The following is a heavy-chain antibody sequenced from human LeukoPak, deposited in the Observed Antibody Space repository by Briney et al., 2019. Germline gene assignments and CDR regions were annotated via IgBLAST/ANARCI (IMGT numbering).Heavy chain of an antibody. D-gene: IGHD5-18*01. V-gene: IGHV3-23*01. CDR1: GFTFNKYA. CDR3: ARDREGGYSNYGVPFDY. J-gene: IGHJ4*02. CDR2: MTESYGGP. Sequence: GGSLRLSCVASGFTFNKYAMSWVRQAPGKGLEWVSSMTESYGGPYYAESVKGRFTISRDNAKNSLYLQMNSLRAEDTAVYYCARDREGGYSNYGVPFDYWGQGTLVTVS.